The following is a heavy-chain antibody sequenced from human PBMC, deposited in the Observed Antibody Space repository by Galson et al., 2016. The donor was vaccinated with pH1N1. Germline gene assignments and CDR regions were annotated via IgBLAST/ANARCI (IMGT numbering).Heavy chain of an antibody. D-gene: IGHD4-23*01. Sequence: SLRLSCAASGFTFSSYRMHWVRQAPGKGLEYISGINRNGGNTEYADSVKGRFTVSRDNAKNFVYLQMNSLRVEDTALYYCARENSEGFDYWGQGTLVTVSS. CDR2: INRNGGNT. CDR3: ARENSEGFDY. CDR1: GFTFSSYR. V-gene: IGHV3-64*04. J-gene: IGHJ4*02.